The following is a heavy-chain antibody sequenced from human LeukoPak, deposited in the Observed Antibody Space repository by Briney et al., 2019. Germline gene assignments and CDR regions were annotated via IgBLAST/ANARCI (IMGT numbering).Heavy chain of an antibody. Sequence: PSETLSLTCTVSGGSISSSSYYWGWIRQPPGKGLEWIGSIYYSGSTYYNPSLKSRVTISVDTSKNQFSLKLSSVTAADTAVYYCARADTAMVTPVFDYWGQGTLVTVSS. V-gene: IGHV4-39*07. CDR2: IYYSGST. D-gene: IGHD5-18*01. CDR1: GGSISSSSYY. CDR3: ARADTAMVTPVFDY. J-gene: IGHJ4*02.